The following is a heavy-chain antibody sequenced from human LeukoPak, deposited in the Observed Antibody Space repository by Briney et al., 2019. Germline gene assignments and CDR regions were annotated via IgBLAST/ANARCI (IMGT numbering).Heavy chain of an antibody. CDR1: GGTFSSYA. CDR2: IIPIFGIA. J-gene: IGHJ4*02. Sequence: SGKVSCKAAGGTFSSYAISWVRQAPGQGLEWMGRIIPIFGIANYAQKFQGRVTITADKTTTTDYMELSSRRSEDRAGYYCARVDAGYCSSTGCTPVYWGQGTLVTVSS. CDR3: ARVDAGYCSSTGCTPVY. V-gene: IGHV1-69*04. D-gene: IGHD2-2*01.